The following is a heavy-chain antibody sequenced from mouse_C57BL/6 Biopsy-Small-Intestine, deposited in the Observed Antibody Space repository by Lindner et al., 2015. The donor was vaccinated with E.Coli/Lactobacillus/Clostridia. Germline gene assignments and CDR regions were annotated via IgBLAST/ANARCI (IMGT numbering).Heavy chain of an antibody. CDR2: IWGDGGT. CDR1: GFSLTSYG. V-gene: IGHV2-3*01. J-gene: IGHJ4*01. Sequence: VQLQESGPGLVAPPQSLSITYTVSGFSLTSYGVSWVRQPPGEGLEWLGVIWGDGGTHYHSALISRLSISKDNSKSQVFLKLNSLQTDDTATYYCAREVLPMDYWGQGTSVTVSS. D-gene: IGHD1-1*01. CDR3: AREVLPMDY.